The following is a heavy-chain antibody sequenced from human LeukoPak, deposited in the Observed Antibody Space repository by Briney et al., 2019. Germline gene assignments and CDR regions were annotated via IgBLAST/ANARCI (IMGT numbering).Heavy chain of an antibody. D-gene: IGHD3-10*01. CDR1: GGSISSGDYY. V-gene: IGHV4-30-4*01. J-gene: IGHJ4*02. CDR2: IHHSGST. Sequence: SETLSLTCTVSGGSISSGDYYWTWFRQPPGKGREWIGYIHHSGSTYNNPSLKSRFIISLDTSQNQFSLRLNSVTAADTAVYYCARVGIIRGVPDYWGQGTLVTVSS. CDR3: ARVGIIRGVPDY.